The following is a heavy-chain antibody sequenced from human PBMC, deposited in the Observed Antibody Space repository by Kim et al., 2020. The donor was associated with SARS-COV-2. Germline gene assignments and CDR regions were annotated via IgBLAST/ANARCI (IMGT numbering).Heavy chain of an antibody. Sequence: GGSLRLSCAASGFTVSSNYMSWVRQAPGKGLEWVSVIYSGGSTYYADSVKGRFTISRDNSKNKMYPQMNSLRAEDTAVYYCARDRTYCSSTSCYQTGIDFWGQGNLVTVSS. CDR2: IYSGGST. D-gene: IGHD2-2*01. V-gene: IGHV3-66*01. CDR3: ARDRTYCSSTSCYQTGIDF. J-gene: IGHJ4*02. CDR1: GFTVSSNY.